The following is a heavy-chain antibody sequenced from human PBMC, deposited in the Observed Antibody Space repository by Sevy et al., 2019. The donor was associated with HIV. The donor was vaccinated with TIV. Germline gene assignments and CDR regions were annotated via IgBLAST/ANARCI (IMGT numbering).Heavy chain of an antibody. CDR2: IKADGSDK. Sequence: GGSLKNSCAASGFTFSANWMNWVRQAPGKGLEWVANIKADGSDKHYVDSVEGRFTISRDNAKNLLFLQMNSLRVEDTAVYYCAHETFGRFESWGQGTLVTVSS. V-gene: IGHV3-7*01. J-gene: IGHJ4*02. D-gene: IGHD3-16*01. CDR3: AHETFGRFES. CDR1: GFTFSANW.